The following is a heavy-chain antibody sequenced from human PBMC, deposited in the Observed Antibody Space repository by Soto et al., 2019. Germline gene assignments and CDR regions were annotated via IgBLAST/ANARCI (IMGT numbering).Heavy chain of an antibody. CDR2: IWYDGSYK. CDR3: ARAVGPFDY. CDR1: GFTFSTYG. J-gene: IGHJ4*02. Sequence: QVQLVESGGGVVQPGGSLRLSCAASGFTFSTYGIHWVRQAPGKGLEWVAVIWYDGSYKYYADSVKGRFTISRDNSKDTLYLQMNSLRAGDTAVYYCARAVGPFDYWGQGTLVTVSS. V-gene: IGHV3-33*01. D-gene: IGHD1-26*01.